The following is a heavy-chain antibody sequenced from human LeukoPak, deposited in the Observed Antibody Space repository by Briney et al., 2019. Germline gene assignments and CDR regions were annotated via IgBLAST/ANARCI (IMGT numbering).Heavy chain of an antibody. V-gene: IGHV3-20*04. Sequence: GSLRLSCAASGFTFDDYGLSWVRQAPGKGLEWVSTINWNGGSTGYADSVKGRFTISRDNAKNSLYLQMNSLRAEDTALYYCAREGFDYYYYYYMDVWGKGTTVTVSS. CDR3: AREGFDYYYYYYMDV. CDR2: INWNGGST. J-gene: IGHJ6*03. CDR1: GFTFDDYG. D-gene: IGHD3-16*01.